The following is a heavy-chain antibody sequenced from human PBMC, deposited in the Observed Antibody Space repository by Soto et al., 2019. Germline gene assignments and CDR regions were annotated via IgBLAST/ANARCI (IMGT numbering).Heavy chain of an antibody. Sequence: SVKVSCKASGGTFSSYTISWVRQAPGQGLEWMGRIIPILSIANYAQKFQGRVTITADKSTSTAYMELSSLRSEDTAVYYCARDLYSGYDYENWFGPWGQGTLVTVSS. J-gene: IGHJ5*02. D-gene: IGHD5-12*01. CDR3: ARDLYSGYDYENWFGP. CDR2: IIPILSIA. V-gene: IGHV1-69*04. CDR1: GGTFSSYT.